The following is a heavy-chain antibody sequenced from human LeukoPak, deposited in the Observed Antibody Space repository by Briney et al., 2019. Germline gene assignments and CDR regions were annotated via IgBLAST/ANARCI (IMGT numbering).Heavy chain of an antibody. V-gene: IGHV4-4*02. CDR1: GGSISSSNW. CDR3: ARNPVDYSGSYSLSAFDY. D-gene: IGHD1-26*01. J-gene: IGHJ4*02. CDR2: IYHSGST. Sequence: SGTLSLTCAVSGGSISSSNWWSWVRQPPGKGLEWIGEIYHSGSTNYNPSLKSRVTISVDTSKNQFSLKLSSVTAADTAVYYCARNPVDYSGSYSLSAFDYWGQGTLVTVSS.